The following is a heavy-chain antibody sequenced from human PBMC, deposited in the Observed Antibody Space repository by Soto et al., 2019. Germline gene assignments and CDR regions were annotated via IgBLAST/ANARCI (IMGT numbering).Heavy chain of an antibody. J-gene: IGHJ3*02. CDR2: ISGSGGST. V-gene: IGHV3-23*01. CDR1: GFTFKSYA. D-gene: IGHD3-22*01. CDR3: AKDLSAADTMRVVADAFDI. Sequence: GSLRLSCAASGFTFKSYAMSWVRPAPGKGLEWVSAISGSGGSTYYADSVKGRFTISRDNSKNTLYLQMNSLRAEDTAVYYCAKDLSAADTMRVVADAFDIWGQGTMVTVSS.